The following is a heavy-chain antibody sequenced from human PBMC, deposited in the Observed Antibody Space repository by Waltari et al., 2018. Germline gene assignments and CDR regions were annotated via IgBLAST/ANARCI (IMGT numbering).Heavy chain of an antibody. V-gene: IGHV4-31*01. CDR2: IYYSGTT. CDR1: GGSISSGGYY. J-gene: IGHJ6*03. Sequence: QVQLQESGPGLVKSSQTLSLTCTFSGGSISSGGYYWSWIRQHPGKGLEWIGYIYYSGTTYYNPALKSLVTISVHTSKNQFSLKLSSVTAADTAVYYCARVEVYYYYMDVWGKGTTVTVSS. CDR3: ARVEVYYYYMDV.